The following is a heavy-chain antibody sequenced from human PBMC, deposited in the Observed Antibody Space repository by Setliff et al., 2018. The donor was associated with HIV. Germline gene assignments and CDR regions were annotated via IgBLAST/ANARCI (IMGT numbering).Heavy chain of an antibody. Sequence: VASVKVSCKASGYTFSAYYMHWVRQAPGQGLEWMGRINPNSGGTKYGQKFQGRVTMTRDTSISTAYMELSRLRSDDTAVYFCAREDMSHWSGFLYESSWFDTWGRGILVTVSS. CDR2: INPNSGGT. D-gene: IGHD3-3*01. V-gene: IGHV1-2*06. CDR1: GYTFSAYY. CDR3: AREDMSHWSGFLYESSWFDT. J-gene: IGHJ5*02.